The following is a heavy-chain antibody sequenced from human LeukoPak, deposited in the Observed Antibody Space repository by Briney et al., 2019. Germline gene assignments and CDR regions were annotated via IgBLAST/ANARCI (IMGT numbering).Heavy chain of an antibody. J-gene: IGHJ4*02. Sequence: PGGSLRLSCAASGFTFNSYALSWVRQAPGKGLEWVSTISGSGGSTYYADSVKGRFTISRDNSMHTLYLQMNSLGAEDTAVYYCAKRRFLESTPYYFDYWGQGTLVTVSS. V-gene: IGHV3-23*01. D-gene: IGHD3-3*01. CDR1: GFTFNSYA. CDR3: AKRRFLESTPYYFDY. CDR2: ISGSGGST.